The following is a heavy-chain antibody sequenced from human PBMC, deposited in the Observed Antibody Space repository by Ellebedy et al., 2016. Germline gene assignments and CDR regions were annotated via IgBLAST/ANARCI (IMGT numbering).Heavy chain of an antibody. CDR3: AREGSNRSGRLGAFDI. D-gene: IGHD6-13*01. Sequence: ASVKVSCXASGYTFTSYGISWVRQAPGQGLEWMGWISAYNGNTNYAQKLQGRVTMTTDTSTSTAYMELRSLRSDDTAVYYCAREGSNRSGRLGAFDIWGRGTLVTVFS. V-gene: IGHV1-18*01. CDR2: ISAYNGNT. CDR1: GYTFTSYG. J-gene: IGHJ3*02.